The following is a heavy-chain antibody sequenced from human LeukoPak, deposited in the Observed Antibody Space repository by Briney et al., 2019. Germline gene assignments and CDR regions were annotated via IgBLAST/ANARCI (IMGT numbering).Heavy chain of an antibody. Sequence: ASVKVSCKASGYSFTGYYIHWVRQAPGQGLQWMGRIYPHSGGTNYAQKFQGRVTMTRDTSISTAYMELSRLRSDDTAVHYCARDKSPRYYYYYYMDVWGKGTTVTVSS. V-gene: IGHV1-2*06. J-gene: IGHJ6*03. CDR1: GYSFTGYY. CDR3: ARDKSPRYYYYYYMDV. CDR2: IYPHSGGT.